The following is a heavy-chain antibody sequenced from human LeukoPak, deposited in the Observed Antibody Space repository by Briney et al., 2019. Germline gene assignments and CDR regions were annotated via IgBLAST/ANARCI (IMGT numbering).Heavy chain of an antibody. CDR2: INHSGST. CDR1: GGSFSGYY. J-gene: IGHJ4*02. D-gene: IGHD3-3*01. CDR3: ARGRKTIFGVVIISSYFDY. V-gene: IGHV4-34*01. Sequence: SEALSLTCAVYGGSFSGYYWSWIRQPPGKGLEWIGEINHSGSTNYNPSLKSRVTISVDTSKNQFFLKLSSVTAADTAVYYCARGRKTIFGVVIISSYFDYWGQGTLVTVSS.